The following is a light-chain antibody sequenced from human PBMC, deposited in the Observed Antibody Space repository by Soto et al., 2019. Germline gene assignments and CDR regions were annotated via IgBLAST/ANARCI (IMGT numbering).Light chain of an antibody. J-gene: IGLJ1*01. CDR2: DVN. V-gene: IGLV2-14*03. CDR3: TSYTSSNSLYV. Sequence: QSVLTQPASVSGSPGQSITISCTGTSSDVGGYNYVSWYQQLPGKAPKLIIYDVNNRPSGVSNRFSASKSANAASLTISGLQAEDEADYYCTSYTSSNSLYVFVTGTMVTVL. CDR1: SSDVGGYNY.